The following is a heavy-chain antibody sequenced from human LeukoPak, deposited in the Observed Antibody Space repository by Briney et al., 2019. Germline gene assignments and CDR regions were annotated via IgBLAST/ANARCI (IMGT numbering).Heavy chain of an antibody. J-gene: IGHJ4*02. CDR3: APLAANIFDY. CDR2: INPNGGST. CDR1: GYTLTSYY. V-gene: IGHV1-46*01. D-gene: IGHD6-25*01. Sequence: GASVKVSCKASGYTLTSYYMHRLRQAPGQGLEWMGIINPNGGSTTDAQRFQGRVTMTGDTSTSTVYMELNSLRVEDTAVYYCAPLAANIFDYWGQGTLVTASS.